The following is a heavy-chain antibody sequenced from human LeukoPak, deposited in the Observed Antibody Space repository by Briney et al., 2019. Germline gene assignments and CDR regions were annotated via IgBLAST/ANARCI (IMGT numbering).Heavy chain of an antibody. D-gene: IGHD2-2*01. J-gene: IGHJ3*02. CDR2: IYTSGST. CDR3: ARDRCNSTNCSARVALDI. Sequence: SETLSLTCTVSGGSISNYYWSWIRQPAGKGLEWIGRIYTSGSTNYNPSLESRVTMSVDTSKKQSSLILSSVTAADTAVYYCARDRCNSTNCSARVALDIWGQGTMVTVSS. CDR1: GGSISNYY. V-gene: IGHV4-4*07.